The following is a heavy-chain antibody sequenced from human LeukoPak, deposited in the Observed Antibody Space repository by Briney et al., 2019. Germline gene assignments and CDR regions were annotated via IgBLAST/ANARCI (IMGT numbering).Heavy chain of an antibody. CDR1: GFIFSNNW. V-gene: IGHV3-23*01. Sequence: PGGSLRLSCAASGFIFSNNWMSWVRQAPGKGLEWVSAISGSGGSTYYADSVKGRFTISRDNSKNTLYLQMNSLRAEDTAVYYCAKEANYGSGSPLDYWGQGTLVTVSS. CDR2: ISGSGGST. J-gene: IGHJ4*02. D-gene: IGHD3-10*01. CDR3: AKEANYGSGSPLDY.